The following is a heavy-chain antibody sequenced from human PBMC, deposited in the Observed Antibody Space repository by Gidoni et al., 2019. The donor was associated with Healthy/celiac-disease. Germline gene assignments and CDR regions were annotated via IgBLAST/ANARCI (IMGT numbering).Heavy chain of an antibody. D-gene: IGHD3-9*01. Sequence: EVQLVESGGGLVQPGGSLELSCAASGFTFSGSAMHWVRQASGKGLEWVGRIRSKANSYATAYAASVKGRFTISRDDSKNTAYLQMNSLKTEDTAVYYCTRPYYDILTGYMDTPHWGQGTLVTVSS. CDR1: GFTFSGSA. J-gene: IGHJ4*02. CDR2: IRSKANSYAT. V-gene: IGHV3-73*02. CDR3: TRPYYDILTGYMDTPH.